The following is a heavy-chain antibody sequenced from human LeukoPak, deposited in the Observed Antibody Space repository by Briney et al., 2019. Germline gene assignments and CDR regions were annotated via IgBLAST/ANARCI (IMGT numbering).Heavy chain of an antibody. Sequence: GASVKVSCKASGYTFTNYYMHWVRQAPGEGLEWMGIINPSGGSTSYAQKFQGRVTMTRDTSTSTVSMELSSLRSEDTAVYYCARGSQWLLPITEYLQYWGQGTLVTVSS. J-gene: IGHJ1*01. D-gene: IGHD5-12*01. CDR1: GYTFTNYY. CDR2: INPSGGST. V-gene: IGHV1-46*01. CDR3: ARGSQWLLPITEYLQY.